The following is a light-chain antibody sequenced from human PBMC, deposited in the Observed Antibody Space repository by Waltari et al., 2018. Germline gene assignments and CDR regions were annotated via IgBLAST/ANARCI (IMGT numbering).Light chain of an antibody. CDR2: ATS. Sequence: DIQVTQSPSSLSASVGDRVTITCRASQSINIYLNWYQQKSGKAPKLLIYATSNLQSGVPSRFSGSTSGTDFTLTISGVQPEDFATYYCQQSYDFPRTFGQGTKVEMK. CDR3: QQSYDFPRT. J-gene: IGKJ1*01. CDR1: QSINIY. V-gene: IGKV1-39*01.